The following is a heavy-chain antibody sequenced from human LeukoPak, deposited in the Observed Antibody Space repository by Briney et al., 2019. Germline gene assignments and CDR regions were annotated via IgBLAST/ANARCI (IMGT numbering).Heavy chain of an antibody. V-gene: IGHV3-11*06. D-gene: IGHD3-22*01. J-gene: IGHJ4*02. Sequence: GGSLRLSCAASGFTFSDYYMSWIRQAPGKGLEWVSSISSSSSYIYYADSVKGRFTISRDNAKNSLYLQMNSLRAEDTAVYYCARDPGHYDSSGYYYVGYFDYWGQGTLVTVSS. CDR2: ISSSSSYI. CDR1: GFTFSDYY. CDR3: ARDPGHYDSSGYYYVGYFDY.